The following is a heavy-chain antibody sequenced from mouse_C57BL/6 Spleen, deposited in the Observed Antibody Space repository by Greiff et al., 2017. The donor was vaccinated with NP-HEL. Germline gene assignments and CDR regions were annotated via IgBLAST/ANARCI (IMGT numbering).Heavy chain of an antibody. D-gene: IGHD1-1*02. V-gene: IGHV3-6*01. CDR2: ISYDGSN. Sequence: VQLKESGPGLVKPSQSLSLTCSVTGYSITSGYYWNWIRQFPGNKLEWMGYISYDGSNNYNPSLKNRISITRDTSKNQFFLKLNSVTTEDTATYDCARDGSYYAMDYWGQGTSVTVSS. CDR3: ARDGSYYAMDY. J-gene: IGHJ4*01. CDR1: GYSITSGYY.